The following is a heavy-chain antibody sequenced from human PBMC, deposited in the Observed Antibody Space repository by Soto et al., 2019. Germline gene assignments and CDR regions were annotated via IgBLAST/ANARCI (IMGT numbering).Heavy chain of an antibody. CDR1: GFTFSSYA. CDR2: IGGDGEST. J-gene: IGHJ5*02. Sequence: PGESLKISCAASGFTFSSYAMSWVRQAPGKGLECVSAIGGDGESTHYADSVKGRFTISRDNSKNTLYLQLNSLRVEDTAVYYCAKVGGFDPWGQGTLVTVSS. V-gene: IGHV3-23*01. CDR3: AKVGGFDP. D-gene: IGHD4-17*01.